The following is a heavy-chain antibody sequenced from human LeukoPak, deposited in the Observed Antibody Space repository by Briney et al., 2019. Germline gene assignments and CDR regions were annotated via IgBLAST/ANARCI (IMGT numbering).Heavy chain of an antibody. CDR3: ARDQTYYYDSSGYP. V-gene: IGHV4-39*07. Sequence: SETLSLTCTVSGGSISSSNYYWGWIRQPPGKGLEWIGSLYYSGSTYYNPSLKSRVTISVDTSKNQFSLKLSSVTAADTAVYYCARDQTYYYDSSGYPWGQGTLVTVSS. J-gene: IGHJ5*02. D-gene: IGHD3-22*01. CDR1: GGSISSSNYY. CDR2: LYYSGST.